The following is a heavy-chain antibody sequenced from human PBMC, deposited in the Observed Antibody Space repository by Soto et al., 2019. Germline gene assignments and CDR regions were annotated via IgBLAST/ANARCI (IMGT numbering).Heavy chain of an antibody. CDR2: IYYSGST. D-gene: IGHD3-10*01. Sequence: SETLSLTCTVSGGSISSSSYYWGWIRQPPGKGLEWIGSIYYSGSTYYNPSLKSRVTISVDTSKNQFSLKLSSVTAADTAVYYCARDYYGSGSYYFDYWGQGTLVTVSS. V-gene: IGHV4-39*02. J-gene: IGHJ4*02. CDR1: GGSISSSSYY. CDR3: ARDYYGSGSYYFDY.